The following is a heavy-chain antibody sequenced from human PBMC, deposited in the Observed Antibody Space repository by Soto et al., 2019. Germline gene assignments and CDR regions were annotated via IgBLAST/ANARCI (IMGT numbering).Heavy chain of an antibody. J-gene: IGHJ4*02. CDR2: ISYDGSNK. D-gene: IGHD3-16*02. CDR3: ARNMITFGGVIVSFFDY. V-gene: IGHV3-30-3*01. Sequence: QVQLVESGGGVVQPGRSLRLSCAASGFTFSSYAMHWVRQAPGKGLEWVAVISYDGSNKYYADSVKGRFTISRDNSKNTLYLQMHSLRAEDTAVYYCARNMITFGGVIVSFFDYWGQGTLVTVSS. CDR1: GFTFSSYA.